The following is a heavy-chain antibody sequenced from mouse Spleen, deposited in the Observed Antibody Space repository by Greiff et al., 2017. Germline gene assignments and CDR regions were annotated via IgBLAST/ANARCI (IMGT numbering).Heavy chain of an antibody. CDR2: ISSGGGNT. V-gene: IGHV5-9*04. J-gene: IGHJ3*01. CDR1: GFTFSSYA. D-gene: IGHD2-1*01. Sequence: EVKVVESGGGLVKLGGSLKLSCAASGFTFSSYAMSWVRQTPEKRLEWVATISSGGGNTYYPDSVKGRFTISRDNAKNTLYLQMSSLKSEDTAMYYCARIYYGNFAWFAYWGQGTLVTVSA. CDR3: ARIYYGNFAWFAY.